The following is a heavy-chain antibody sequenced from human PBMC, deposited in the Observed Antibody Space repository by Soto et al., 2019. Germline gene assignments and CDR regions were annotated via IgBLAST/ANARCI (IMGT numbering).Heavy chain of an antibody. CDR2: IWYDGSNK. Sequence: PGGSLRLSCAASGFTFSSYGMHWVRQAPGKGLEWVAVIWYDGSNKYYADSVKGRFTISRDNSKNTLYLQMNSLRAEDTAVYYCARDLFTGIVGAIFDYWGQGTLVTVSS. V-gene: IGHV3-33*01. CDR3: ARDLFTGIVGAIFDY. J-gene: IGHJ4*02. D-gene: IGHD1-26*01. CDR1: GFTFSSYG.